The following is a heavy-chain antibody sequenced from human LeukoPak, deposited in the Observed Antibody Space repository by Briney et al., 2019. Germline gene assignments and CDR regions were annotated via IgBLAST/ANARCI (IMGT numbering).Heavy chain of an antibody. V-gene: IGHV3-7*01. CDR2: IKQDGSEK. D-gene: IGHD4-17*01. CDR1: GFTFSSYW. J-gene: IGHJ4*02. Sequence: GGSLRLSCAASGFTFSSYWMSWVRQAPGKGLEWVTNIKQDGSEKYYVDSAKGRFTISRDNAKNSLYLQMTSLRAEDTAVYYCATDTGHGYFESWGQGTLVTVSS. CDR3: ATDTGHGYFES.